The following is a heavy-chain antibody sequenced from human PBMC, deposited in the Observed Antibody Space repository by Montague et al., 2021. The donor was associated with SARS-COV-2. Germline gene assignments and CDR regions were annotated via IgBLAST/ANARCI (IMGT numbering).Heavy chain of an antibody. CDR2: TYYRSKWYN. V-gene: IGHV6-1*01. J-gene: IGHJ6*02. CDR3: TSGREGNYNVMDV. D-gene: IGHD1-1*01. CDR1: GDSVSSNSAT. Sequence: CAISGDSVSSNSATWNWVRQSPSRGLEWLGRTYYRSKWYNDYAVXVRGRVTINPDTSKNQFSLQLNSVTPEDTAIYYCTSGREGNYNVMDVRGQGTTVTVSS.